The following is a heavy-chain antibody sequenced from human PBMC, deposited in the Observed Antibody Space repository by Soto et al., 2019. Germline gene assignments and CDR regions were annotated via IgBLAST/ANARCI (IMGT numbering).Heavy chain of an antibody. Sequence: QVQLVESGGGVVQPGRSRRLSCAASGFTFSSHGMHWVRQAPGKGLEWVAVISYDGSNKYYADSVKGRFTISRDNSKNTVYLQMNSLRAEDTAVYFCAQNFIPLRPDLYFVHWGQGTLVTVSS. CDR3: AQNFIPLRPDLYFVH. D-gene: IGHD3-16*01. CDR1: GFTFSSHG. J-gene: IGHJ4*02. V-gene: IGHV3-30*18. CDR2: ISYDGSNK.